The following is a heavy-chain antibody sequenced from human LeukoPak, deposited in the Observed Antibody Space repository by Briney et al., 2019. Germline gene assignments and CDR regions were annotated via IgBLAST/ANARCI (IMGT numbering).Heavy chain of an antibody. V-gene: IGHV4-34*01. CDR3: ARHRDYCSSTSCPLPLDP. D-gene: IGHD2-2*01. CDR1: GGSFSGYY. J-gene: IGHJ5*02. CDR2: INHSGST. Sequence: KPSETLSLTCAVYGGSFSGYYWSWIRQPPGKGLEWIGEINHSGSTNYNPSLKSRVTISVDTSKNQFSLKLSSVTAADTAVYYCARHRDYCSSTSCPLPLDPWGQGTLVTVSS.